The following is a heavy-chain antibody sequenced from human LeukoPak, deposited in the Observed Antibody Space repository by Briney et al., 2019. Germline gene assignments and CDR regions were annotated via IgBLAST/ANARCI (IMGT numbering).Heavy chain of an antibody. CDR3: AKGGDIVAAPHFDY. D-gene: IGHD5-12*01. CDR1: GFTFSSYA. V-gene: IGHV3-21*01. Sequence: GGSLRLSCAASGFTFSSYAMTWVRQAPGKGLEWVSSISSRSSYIYYSDSVKGRFTISRDDAKNSLYLQMNSLRAEDTAVYYCAKGGDIVAAPHFDYWGQGTLVTVSS. J-gene: IGHJ4*02. CDR2: ISSRSSYI.